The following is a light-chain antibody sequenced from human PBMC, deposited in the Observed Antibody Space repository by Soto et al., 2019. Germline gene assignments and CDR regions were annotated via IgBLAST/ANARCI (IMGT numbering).Light chain of an antibody. CDR1: SSDVGSYDY. CDR3: SSYTRSSTLFV. J-gene: IGLJ1*01. V-gene: IGLV2-18*02. Sequence: QSALIQPPSVSGSPGQSVTISCTGTSSDVGSYDYVSWYQQHPGTVPKPMIYNVNTRPSGVPDRFSGSKSGNTASMTISGLQAEDEADSYCSSYTRSSTLFVFGTGTKLTVL. CDR2: NVN.